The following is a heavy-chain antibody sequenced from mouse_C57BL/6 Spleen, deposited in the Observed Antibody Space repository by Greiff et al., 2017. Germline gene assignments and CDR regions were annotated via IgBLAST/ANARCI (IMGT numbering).Heavy chain of an antibody. CDR1: GYTFTSYW. J-gene: IGHJ2*01. Sequence: QVHVKQPGAELVKPGASVKMSCKASGYTFTSYWITWVKQRPGQGLEWIGDIYPGSGSTNYNEKFKSKATLTVDTSSSTAYMQLSSLTSEDSAVYYRARTTTVVATPSLDYWGQGTTLTVSS. CDR2: IYPGSGST. V-gene: IGHV1-55*01. D-gene: IGHD1-1*01. CDR3: ARTTTVVATPSLDY.